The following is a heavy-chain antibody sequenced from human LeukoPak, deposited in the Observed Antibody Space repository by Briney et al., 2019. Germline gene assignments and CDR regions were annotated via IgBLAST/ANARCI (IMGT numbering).Heavy chain of an antibody. Sequence: SGTLSLTCAVYGGSFSGYYWSWIRQPPGKGLEWIGEINHSGSTNYNPSLKSRVTISVDTSKNQFSLKLSSVTAADTAVYYCARGSMRSNYGSGSYYLNWGQGTLVTVSS. CDR2: INHSGST. D-gene: IGHD3-10*01. CDR1: GGSFSGYY. CDR3: ARGSMRSNYGSGSYYLN. J-gene: IGHJ4*02. V-gene: IGHV4-34*01.